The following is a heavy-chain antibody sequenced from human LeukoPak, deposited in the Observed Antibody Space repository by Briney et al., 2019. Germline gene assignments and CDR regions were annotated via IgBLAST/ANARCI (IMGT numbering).Heavy chain of an antibody. D-gene: IGHD6-19*01. V-gene: IGHV3-30*04. Sequence: GGSLRLSCAASGFTFSSYAMHWVRQAPGKGLEWVAVISYDGSNKYYADSVKGRFTISRDNSKNTLYLQMNSLRAEDTAVYYCAKIAVAGKSHLDYWGQGTLVTVSS. CDR2: ISYDGSNK. CDR1: GFTFSSYA. J-gene: IGHJ4*02. CDR3: AKIAVAGKSHLDY.